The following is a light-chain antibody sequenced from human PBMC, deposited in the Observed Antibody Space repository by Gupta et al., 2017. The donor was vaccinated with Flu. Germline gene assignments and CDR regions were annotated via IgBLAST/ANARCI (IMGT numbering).Light chain of an antibody. V-gene: IGKV1-5*03. Sequence: DLQLTQSPSTLSASVVDRVTITSRASQGISTRLAWYQQKPGKAPQLLIYKASTLDNGIPARFSGSGSGTXFSLTIXSLQPDDFAIYYCQQYGSYSCTFGXGTKVEIK. J-gene: IGKJ1*01. CDR2: KAS. CDR1: QGISTR. CDR3: QQYGSYSCT.